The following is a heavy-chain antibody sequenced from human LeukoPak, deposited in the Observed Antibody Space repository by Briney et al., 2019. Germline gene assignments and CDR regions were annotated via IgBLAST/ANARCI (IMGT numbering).Heavy chain of an antibody. Sequence: PGGSLRLSCAASGFTFSSYWMSWVRQAPGKGLEWVSSISSSNSYIYYADSVKGRFTISRDNAKNSLYLQMNSLRAEDTAVYYYARVYSSGWSHEGIDYWGQGTLVTVSS. J-gene: IGHJ4*02. D-gene: IGHD6-19*01. CDR2: ISSSNSYI. CDR1: GFTFSSYW. V-gene: IGHV3-21*01. CDR3: ARVYSSGWSHEGIDY.